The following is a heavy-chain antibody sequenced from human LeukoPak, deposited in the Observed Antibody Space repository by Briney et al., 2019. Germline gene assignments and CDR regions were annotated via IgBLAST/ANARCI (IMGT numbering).Heavy chain of an antibody. V-gene: IGHV4-59*11. D-gene: IGHD6-19*01. Sequence: PSETLSLTCTVSGGSISSHYWSWIRQPPGKGLEWIGYIYYSGSTNYNPSLRSRVTISVDTSKNQFSLKLSSVTAADTAVYYCAREDSSGWYAIDYWGQGTLVTVSS. CDR2: IYYSGST. CDR3: AREDSSGWYAIDY. J-gene: IGHJ4*02. CDR1: GGSISSHY.